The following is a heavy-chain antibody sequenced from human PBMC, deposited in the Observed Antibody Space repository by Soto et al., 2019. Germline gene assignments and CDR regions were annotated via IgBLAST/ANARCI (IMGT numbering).Heavy chain of an antibody. CDR2: IIPIYSST. V-gene: IGHV1-69*06. CDR1: GGTFSSYA. CDR3: ARHGNGDDY. J-gene: IGHJ4*02. Sequence: ASVKVSCKASGGTFSSYAISWVRQAPGQGLEWMGGIIPIYSSTNYAQKLQGRVTMTSDTSTNTAYMELRSLRSDDTAVYYCARHGNGDDYWGQGTLVTVSS. D-gene: IGHD2-8*01.